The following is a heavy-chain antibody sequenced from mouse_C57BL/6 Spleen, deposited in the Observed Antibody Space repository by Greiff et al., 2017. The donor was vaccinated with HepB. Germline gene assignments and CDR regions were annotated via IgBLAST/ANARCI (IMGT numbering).Heavy chain of an antibody. Sequence: VQLQQSGPELVKPGASVKISCKASGYSFTDYNMNWVKQSNGKSLEWIGVINPNYGTTSYNQKFKGKATLTVDQSSSTAYMQLNSLTSEDSAVYYCAIYYYGSSNWYFDVWGTGTTVTVSS. CDR1: GYSFTDYN. V-gene: IGHV1-39*01. J-gene: IGHJ1*03. D-gene: IGHD1-1*01. CDR3: AIYYYGSSNWYFDV. CDR2: INPNYGTT.